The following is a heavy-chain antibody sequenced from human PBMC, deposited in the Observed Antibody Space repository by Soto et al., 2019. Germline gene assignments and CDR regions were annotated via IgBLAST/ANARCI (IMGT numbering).Heavy chain of an antibody. CDR2: IYWDDDK. CDR3: VHHVTGGSFDV. CDR1: GFSLTTNGVG. J-gene: IGHJ3*01. Sequence: QITLKESGPTVVKPTQTLTLTCTFSGFSLTTNGVGVGWIRQPPGKALEWLGLIYWDDDKRYSPTLKSRLAITKDISKIQVVLTLTDVDPVDSATYFCVHHVTGGSFDVWGQGSRVTVSS. V-gene: IGHV2-5*02. D-gene: IGHD4-4*01.